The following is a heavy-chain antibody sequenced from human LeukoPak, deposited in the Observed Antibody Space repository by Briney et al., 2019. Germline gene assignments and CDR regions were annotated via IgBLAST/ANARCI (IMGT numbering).Heavy chain of an antibody. Sequence: ASVKVSCKASGYTFTSHDINWVRQATGQGLAWMGWVNPNSGNSASAQKFQGRVTMTRSTSINTVYMELSSLTSEDTAVYYCARRRGAGDTSRNWFDPWGQGTLVIVSS. CDR2: VNPNSGNS. V-gene: IGHV1-8*01. D-gene: IGHD6-13*01. J-gene: IGHJ5*02. CDR1: GYTFTSHD. CDR3: ARRRGAGDTSRNWFDP.